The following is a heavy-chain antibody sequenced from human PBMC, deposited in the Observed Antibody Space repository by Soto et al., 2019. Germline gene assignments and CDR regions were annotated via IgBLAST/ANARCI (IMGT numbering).Heavy chain of an antibody. CDR2: ISYSGAT. CDR1: GASISGYH. Sequence: LSLTCTVSGASISGYHWSWIRQFPGKGLECLGYISYSGATNYNPSLKSRVTMSIDTSKNQFSLQLNSVTAADTAVYYCARDRTYGDSHYFDYWGQGTPVTVSS. V-gene: IGHV4-59*12. J-gene: IGHJ4*02. D-gene: IGHD4-17*01. CDR3: ARDRTYGDSHYFDY.